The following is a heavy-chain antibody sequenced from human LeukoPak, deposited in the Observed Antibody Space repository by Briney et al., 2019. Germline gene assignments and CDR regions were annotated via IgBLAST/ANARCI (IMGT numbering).Heavy chain of an antibody. CDR1: GDSINSNNYY. CDR3: ARAPIMIFGLNYNYVDV. CDR2: IYYSGTT. J-gene: IGHJ6*03. D-gene: IGHD3/OR15-3a*01. V-gene: IGHV4-39*07. Sequence: SETLSLTCTVSGDSINSNNYYWGWIRQSPGRGLEWIGSIYYSGTTYYNPSLKSRVTISVDTSKNQFSLKLRAVTAADTAVYYCARAPIMIFGLNYNYVDVWGEGTTVIVSS.